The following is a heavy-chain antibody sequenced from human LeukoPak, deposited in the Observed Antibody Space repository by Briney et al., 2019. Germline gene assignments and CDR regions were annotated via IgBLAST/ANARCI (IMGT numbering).Heavy chain of an antibody. CDR3: ARTRGYGDYSTDY. Sequence: GGSLRLSCAASGFTFSTSAMNWVRQVPGKGLERVSYIGSGSVTIYYADSVKGRFTISRDNAKNSLYLQMNSLRAEDTAVYYCARTRGYGDYSTDYWGQGTLVTVSS. CDR1: GFTFSTSA. D-gene: IGHD4-17*01. J-gene: IGHJ4*02. V-gene: IGHV3-48*01. CDR2: IGSGSVTI.